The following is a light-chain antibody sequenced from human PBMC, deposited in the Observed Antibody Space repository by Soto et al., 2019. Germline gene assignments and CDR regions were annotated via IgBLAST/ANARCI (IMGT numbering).Light chain of an antibody. Sequence: DIVMTQSPLSLPVTPGEPASISCKSSQSLLHSDGDNYLEWYVQKAGQSPQLLIYLVSHRASGVPDMLSGSGSGTYFTLKISKVEADDVGVYYCMQTLQTPYTFGPGTKVEIK. CDR1: QSLLHSDGDNY. J-gene: IGKJ3*01. V-gene: IGKV2-28*01. CDR2: LVS. CDR3: MQTLQTPYT.